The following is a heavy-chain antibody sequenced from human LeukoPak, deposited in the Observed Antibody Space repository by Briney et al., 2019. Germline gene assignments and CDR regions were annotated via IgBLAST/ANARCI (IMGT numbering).Heavy chain of an antibody. CDR2: ISYDGSNK. J-gene: IGHJ3*02. V-gene: IGHV3-30*18. D-gene: IGHD5-18*01. Sequence: GGSLRLSCAASGFTFSSYGMHWVRQAAGKGREWVAVISYDGSNKYYADSVKGRFTISRDNSKNTLYLQMNSLRAEDTAVYYCAKVTRLWLNDAFDIWGQGTMVTVSS. CDR3: AKVTRLWLNDAFDI. CDR1: GFTFSSYG.